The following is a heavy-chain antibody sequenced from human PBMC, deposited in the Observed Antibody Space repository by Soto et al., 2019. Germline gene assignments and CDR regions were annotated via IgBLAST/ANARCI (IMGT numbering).Heavy chain of an antibody. CDR3: AKESMNRGVNDY. V-gene: IGHV3-43*01. CDR1: GFTFDDYT. J-gene: IGHJ4*02. Sequence: EVQLVESGGVVVQPGGSLRLSCAASGFTFDDYTMHWVRQAPGKGLEWVSLISWDGGSTYYADSVKGRFTISRDNSKNSLYLQMNSLRTEDTALYYCAKESMNRGVNDYWGQGTLVTVSS. CDR2: ISWDGGST. D-gene: IGHD3-10*01.